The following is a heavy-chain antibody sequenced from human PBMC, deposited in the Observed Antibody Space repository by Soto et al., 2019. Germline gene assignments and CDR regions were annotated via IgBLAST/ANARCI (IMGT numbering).Heavy chain of an antibody. CDR1: GGSISSGGYY. D-gene: IGHD2-2*01. Sequence: QVQLQESGPGLVKPSQTLSLTCTVSGGSISSGGYYWSWIRQHPGKGLEWIGYIYYSGSTNYNPSLKSRVTISVDTSKNQFSLKLSSVTAADTAVYYCARDRASYCSSTSCSTDYYYYGMDVWGQGTTVTVSS. CDR2: IYYSGST. J-gene: IGHJ6*02. CDR3: ARDRASYCSSTSCSTDYYYYGMDV. V-gene: IGHV4-31*03.